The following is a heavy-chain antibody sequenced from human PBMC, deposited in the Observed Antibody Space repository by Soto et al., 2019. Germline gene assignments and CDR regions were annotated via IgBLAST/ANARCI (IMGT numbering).Heavy chain of an antibody. V-gene: IGHV3-23*01. CDR1: EFTFSSYA. CDR3: ARDVGYYYGSGHYFDY. D-gene: IGHD3-10*01. J-gene: IGHJ4*02. Sequence: PGGSLRLSCAASEFTFSSYAMSWVRQAPGKGLEWVSGISGSGDSTYYADSVKGRFTISRDNAKNSLYLQMNSLRDEDTAVYYCARDVGYYYGSGHYFDYWGQGTLVTVSS. CDR2: ISGSGDST.